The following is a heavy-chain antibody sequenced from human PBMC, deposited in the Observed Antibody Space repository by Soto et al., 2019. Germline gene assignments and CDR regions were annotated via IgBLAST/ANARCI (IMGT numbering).Heavy chain of an antibody. Sequence: PGGSLRLSCAASGFTFSSYAMSWVRQAPGKGLEWVSGFSTSGGSTYYADSVKGRFTISRDNSKNTLYLQMNSLRAEDTAVYYCAKEGYDFWSGYYRNFDCWGQGTLVTVSS. CDR1: GFTFSSYA. V-gene: IGHV3-23*01. D-gene: IGHD3-3*01. CDR3: AKEGYDFWSGYYRNFDC. J-gene: IGHJ4*02. CDR2: FSTSGGST.